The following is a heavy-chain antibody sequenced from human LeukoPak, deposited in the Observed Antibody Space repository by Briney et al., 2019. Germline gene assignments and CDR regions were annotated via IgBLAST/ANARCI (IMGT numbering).Heavy chain of an antibody. V-gene: IGHV1-69*13. CDR1: GGTFSSYA. CDR3: ARGADYGDYDDYFDY. D-gene: IGHD4-17*01. CDR2: IIPIFGTA. Sequence: ASVKVSCKGSGGTFSSYAISWVRQAPGQGLEWMGGIIPIFGTANYAQKFQGRVTITADESTSTAYMELSSLRSEDTAVYYCARGADYGDYDDYFDYWGQGTLVTVSS. J-gene: IGHJ4*02.